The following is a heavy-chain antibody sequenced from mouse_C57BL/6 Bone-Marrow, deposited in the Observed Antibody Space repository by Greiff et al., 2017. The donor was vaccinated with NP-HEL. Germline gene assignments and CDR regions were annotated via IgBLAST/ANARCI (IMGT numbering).Heavy chain of an antibody. J-gene: IGHJ3*01. V-gene: IGHV1-76*01. D-gene: IGHD1-1*02. CDR2: IYPGSGNT. Sequence: ESGAELVRPGASVKLSCKASGYTFTDYYINWVKQRPGQGLEWIARIYPGSGNTYYNEKFKGKATLTAEKSSSTAYMQLSSLTSEDSAVYFCARWYFAYWGQGTLVTVSA. CDR1: GYTFTDYY. CDR3: ARWYFAY.